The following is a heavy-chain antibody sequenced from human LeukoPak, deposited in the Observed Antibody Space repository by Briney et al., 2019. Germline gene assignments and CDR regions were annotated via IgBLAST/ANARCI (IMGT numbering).Heavy chain of an antibody. J-gene: IGHJ4*02. D-gene: IGHD1-26*01. CDR3: ARGGSVSGWELSAY. V-gene: IGHV1-18*01. Sequence: ASVKVSCKASGYTCTGYGISWVRQAPGQALEWMGWISAYNGNTNYAQKLQGRVTMTTDTSTSTAYMELRSLRSDDTAVYYCARGGSVSGWELSAYWGQGTLVTVSS. CDR2: ISAYNGNT. CDR1: GYTCTGYG.